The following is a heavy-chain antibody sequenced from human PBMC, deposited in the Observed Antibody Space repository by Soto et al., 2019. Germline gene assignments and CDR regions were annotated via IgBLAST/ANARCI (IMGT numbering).Heavy chain of an antibody. CDR3: ARVKVVVIDHYCMGV. J-gene: IGHJ6*01. V-gene: IGHV3-30-3*01. CDR2: ISYDGSNK. Sequence: QVQLVESGGGVVQPGRSLRLSCAASGFTFSSYAMHWVRQAPGKGLEWVAVISYDGSNKYYADSVQGRFTISRDNSKNTLYLQMTSLRAEDTAVYYCARVKVVVIDHYCMGVWGQGTTVTVAS. CDR1: GFTFSSYA. D-gene: IGHD3-22*01.